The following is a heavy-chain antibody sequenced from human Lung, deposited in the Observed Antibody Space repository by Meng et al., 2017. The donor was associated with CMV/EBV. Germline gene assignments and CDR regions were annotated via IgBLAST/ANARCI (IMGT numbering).Heavy chain of an antibody. V-gene: IGHV1-18*01. CDR1: GYTFTTYS. CDR2: ISPYNGNT. Sequence: ASAKVSCKASGYTFTTYSITWVRQAPGQGLEWMGWISPYNGNTEYAQKFQGRVTMTTDTSTSTAYMEVRSLTSDDTAMYYCARGSWNYDFWGRGTLGTVSS. CDR3: ARGSWNYDF. J-gene: IGHJ4*02. D-gene: IGHD1-7*01.